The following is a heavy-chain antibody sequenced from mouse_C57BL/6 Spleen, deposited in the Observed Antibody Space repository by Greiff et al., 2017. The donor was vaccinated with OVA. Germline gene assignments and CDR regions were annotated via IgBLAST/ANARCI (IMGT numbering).Heavy chain of an antibody. CDR3: ARADYGSYAMDY. CDR1: GYAFSSYW. Sequence: VKLQESGAELVKPGASVKISCKASGYAFSSYWMNWVKQRPGKGLEWIGQIYPGDGDTNYNGKFKGKATLTADKSSSTAYMQLSSLTSEDSAVYFCARADYGSYAMDYWGQGTSVTVSS. D-gene: IGHD1-1*01. CDR2: IYPGDGDT. V-gene: IGHV1-80*01. J-gene: IGHJ4*01.